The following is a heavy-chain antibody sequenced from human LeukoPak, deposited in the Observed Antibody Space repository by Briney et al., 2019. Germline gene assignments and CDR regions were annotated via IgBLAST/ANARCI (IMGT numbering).Heavy chain of an antibody. J-gene: IGHJ4*02. CDR3: ARGSSRAQRYFDY. CDR2: IYYSGST. Sequence: SETLSLTCTVSGGSISSYYWSWIRQPPGKGLEWIGYIYYSGSTNYNPSLKSRVTISVDTSKNQFSLKLSSVTAADTAVYYCARGSSRAQRYFDYWGQGTLVTVSS. V-gene: IGHV4-59*01. D-gene: IGHD3-10*01. CDR1: GGSISSYY.